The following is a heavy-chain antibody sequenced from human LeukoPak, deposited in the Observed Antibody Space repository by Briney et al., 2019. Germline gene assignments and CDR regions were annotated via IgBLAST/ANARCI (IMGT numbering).Heavy chain of an antibody. D-gene: IGHD3-22*01. V-gene: IGHV3-30*02. CDR2: IRYDGRNE. J-gene: IGHJ4*02. CDR3: ARDGVFGYYDSSGYPDY. CDR1: GFTFSNYG. Sequence: GGSLRLSRAASGFTFSNYGMHWVRQAPGKGLEWVAFIRYDGRNEYYADSVKGRFTISRDNSRNTLYVQMNSLRSEDTAVYHCARDGVFGYYDSSGYPDYWGEGTLVTVSS.